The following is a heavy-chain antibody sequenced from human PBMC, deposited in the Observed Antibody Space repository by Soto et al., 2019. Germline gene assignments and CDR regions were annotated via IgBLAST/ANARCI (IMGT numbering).Heavy chain of an antibody. J-gene: IGHJ6*03. CDR3: VLSDYAYYYYMDV. CDR2: IIPILGIA. V-gene: IGHV1-69*02. Sequence: QVQLVQSGAEVQKPGSSVKVSCKASGGTFSSYTISWVRQAPGQGLEWMGRIIPILGIANYAQKFQGRVTITADKSTSTAYMELSSLRSEDTAVYYCVLSDYAYYYYMDVWGKGTTVTVSS. CDR1: GGTFSSYT. D-gene: IGHD4-17*01.